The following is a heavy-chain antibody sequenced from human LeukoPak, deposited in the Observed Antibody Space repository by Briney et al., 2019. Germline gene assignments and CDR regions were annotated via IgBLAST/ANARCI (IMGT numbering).Heavy chain of an antibody. V-gene: IGHV3-30*18. CDR1: GFTFSSYG. D-gene: IGHD6-19*01. Sequence: GGSLRLSCAASGFTFSSYGMHWVRQAPGKGLERVAVISYDGSNKYYADSVKGRFTISRDNSKNTLYLQMNSLRAEDTAVYYCAKPRNSSGWPHFDYWGQGTLVTVSS. CDR2: ISYDGSNK. J-gene: IGHJ4*02. CDR3: AKPRNSSGWPHFDY.